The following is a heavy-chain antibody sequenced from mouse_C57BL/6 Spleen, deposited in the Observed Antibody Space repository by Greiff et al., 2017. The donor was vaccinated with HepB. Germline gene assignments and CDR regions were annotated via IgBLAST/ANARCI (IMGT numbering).Heavy chain of an antibody. CDR3: ARHYSNPYYAMDY. Sequence: QVQLQQPGAELVRPGTSVKLSCKASGYTFTSYWMHWVKQRPGQGLEWIGVIDPSDSYTNSNQKFKGKATLTVDTSSSTAYMQLSSLTSEDSAVYYCARHYSNPYYAMDYWGQGTSVTVSS. CDR2: IDPSDSYT. J-gene: IGHJ4*01. D-gene: IGHD2-5*01. CDR1: GYTFTSYW. V-gene: IGHV1-59*01.